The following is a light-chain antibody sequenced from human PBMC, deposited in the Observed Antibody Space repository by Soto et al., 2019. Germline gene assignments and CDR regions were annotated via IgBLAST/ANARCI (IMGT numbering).Light chain of an antibody. CDR3: QQYNNWPSSIPLT. J-gene: IGKJ4*01. CDR1: QSVSSN. Sequence: EIVMTQSPATLSVSPGERATLSCRASQSVSSNLAWYQQKPGQAPRLLIYGASTRATGIPARFSGSGSGTEFTLTISSLQSEDFAVYYCQQYNNWPSSIPLTFGGGTKVDIK. CDR2: GAS. V-gene: IGKV3D-15*01.